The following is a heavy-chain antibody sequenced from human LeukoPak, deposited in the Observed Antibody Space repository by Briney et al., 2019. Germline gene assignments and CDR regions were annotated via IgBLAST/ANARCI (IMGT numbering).Heavy chain of an antibody. CDR2: ISWNSGSI. J-gene: IGHJ4*02. CDR1: GFTFDDYA. V-gene: IGHV3-9*01. Sequence: GGSLRLSCAASGFTFDDYAMHWVRQAPGKGLEWVSGISWNSGSIGYADSVKGRFTISRDNAKNSLYLQMNSLRAEDTALYYCAKDIRDGRYSLGLVDYWGQGTLVTVSS. D-gene: IGHD5-18*01. CDR3: AKDIRDGRYSLGLVDY.